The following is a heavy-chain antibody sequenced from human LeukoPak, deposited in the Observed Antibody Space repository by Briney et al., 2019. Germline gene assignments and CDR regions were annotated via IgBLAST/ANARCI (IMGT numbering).Heavy chain of an antibody. V-gene: IGHV3-30*04. Sequence: GGSLRLSCAASGFTFSSYAMHWVRQAPGKGLEWVAVISYDGSNKYYADSVKGRFTISRDNSKNTLYLQMNSLRAEDTAVYYCARVEGGDTASRDWGQGTLVTVSS. CDR1: GFTFSSYA. J-gene: IGHJ4*02. D-gene: IGHD5-18*01. CDR2: ISYDGSNK. CDR3: ARVEGGDTASRD.